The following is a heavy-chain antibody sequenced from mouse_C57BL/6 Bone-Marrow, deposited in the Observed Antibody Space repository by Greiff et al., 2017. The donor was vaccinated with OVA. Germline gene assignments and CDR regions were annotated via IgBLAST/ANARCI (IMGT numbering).Heavy chain of an antibody. CDR1: GYTFTSYW. CDR2: IDPSDSST. J-gene: IGHJ2*01. Sequence: QVQLQQPGAELVKPGASVKLSCKASGYTFTSYWMHWVKQRPGQGLEWLGEIDPSDSSTNYNQKFKGKATLTVDPSSRTAYMQLSSLTSEDSAVYYWARSPGLFDYWGQGTTVTVSS. CDR3: ARSPGLFDY. D-gene: IGHD3-1*01. V-gene: IGHV1-50*01.